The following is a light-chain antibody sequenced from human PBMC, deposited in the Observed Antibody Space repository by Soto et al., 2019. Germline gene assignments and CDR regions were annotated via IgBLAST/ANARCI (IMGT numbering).Light chain of an antibody. CDR3: QQYNSYSTT. Sequence: DIQMTQSPSTLSASIGDRVTITCRASESIRTWLAWYQHKPGKAPKFLIYDASSLESGVPSRFSGSGSGTEFTLTISSLQPDDFATYYCQQYNSYSTTFGQGTKVDIK. CDR2: DAS. CDR1: ESIRTW. J-gene: IGKJ1*01. V-gene: IGKV1-5*01.